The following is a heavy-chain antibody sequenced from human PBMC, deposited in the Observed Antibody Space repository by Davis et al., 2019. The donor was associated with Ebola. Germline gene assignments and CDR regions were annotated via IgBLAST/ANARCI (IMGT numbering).Heavy chain of an antibody. V-gene: IGHV1-18*01. CDR1: GYTFTSYG. Sequence: ASVKVSCKASGYTFTSYGISWVQQAPGQGLEWMGWISAYNGNTNYAQKLQGRVTMTTDTSTSTAYMELRSLRSDDTAVYYCAREDYYDSSGYYIGGGFDYWGQGTLVTVSS. CDR3: AREDYYDSSGYYIGGGFDY. D-gene: IGHD3-22*01. J-gene: IGHJ4*02. CDR2: ISAYNGNT.